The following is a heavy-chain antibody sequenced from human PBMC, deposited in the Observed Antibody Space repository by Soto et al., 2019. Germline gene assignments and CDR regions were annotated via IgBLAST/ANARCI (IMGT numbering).Heavy chain of an antibody. CDR2: IIPILGIA. CDR3: ARDMSSAYWYFDL. J-gene: IGHJ2*01. Sequence: SVKVSCKASGGTFSSYTISWVRQTPGQGLEWMGRIIPILGIANYAQKFQGRVTITADKSTSTAYMELSSLRSEDTAVYYCARDMSSAYWYFDLWGRGTLVTVSS. V-gene: IGHV1-69*04. CDR1: GGTFSSYT. D-gene: IGHD6-25*01.